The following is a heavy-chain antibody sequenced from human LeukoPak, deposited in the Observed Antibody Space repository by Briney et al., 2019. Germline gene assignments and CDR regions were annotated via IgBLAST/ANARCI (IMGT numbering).Heavy chain of an antibody. CDR1: GGSISSYF. CDR3: AREDPLVAARGLDY. J-gene: IGHJ4*02. D-gene: IGHD2-15*01. Sequence: SETLSLTCTVSGGSISSYFWGWIRQPAGKGLEWIGRIYTSGTTNYNNTLKSRLTMSVDTSKNQFSLRLTSVTAADTAVYYCAREDPLVAARGLDYWGQGTLVTVSS. V-gene: IGHV4-4*07. CDR2: IYTSGTT.